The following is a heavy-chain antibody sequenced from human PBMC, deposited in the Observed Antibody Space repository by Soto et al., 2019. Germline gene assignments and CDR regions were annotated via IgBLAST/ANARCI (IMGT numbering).Heavy chain of an antibody. Sequence: ESLSLTCTVSVGSINTFYWSWVRQRAGKGLAWIGRIFSTGSTSFNPSLESRVAMSVDTSKNHFSLNLSSVTAADMAVYYCAREGSYSAYNFAHGIQLWSFDFWGQGALVTVSS. D-gene: IGHD5-12*01. CDR1: VGSINTFY. CDR2: IFSTGST. V-gene: IGHV4-4*07. J-gene: IGHJ4*02. CDR3: AREGSYSAYNFAHGIQLWSFDF.